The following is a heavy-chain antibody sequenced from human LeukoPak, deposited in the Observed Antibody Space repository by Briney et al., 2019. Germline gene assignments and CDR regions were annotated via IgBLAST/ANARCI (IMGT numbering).Heavy chain of an antibody. Sequence: SETLSLTCAVYGGSFSGYYWSWIRQPPGKGLEWIGEINHSGSTNYDPSLKSRVTISVDTSKNQFSLKLSSVTAADTAVYYCARDGYYDSSGYYSSPHAFDIWGQGTMVTVSS. CDR2: INHSGST. D-gene: IGHD3-22*01. V-gene: IGHV4-34*01. J-gene: IGHJ3*02. CDR3: ARDGYYDSSGYYSSPHAFDI. CDR1: GGSFSGYY.